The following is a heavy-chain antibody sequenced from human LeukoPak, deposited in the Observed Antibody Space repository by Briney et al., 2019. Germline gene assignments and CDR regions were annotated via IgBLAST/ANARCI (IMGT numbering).Heavy chain of an antibody. V-gene: IGHV4-59*08. CDR1: GGSMSSYY. CDR2: IYHSGST. Sequence: SETLSLTCSVSGGSMSSYYWSWIRQSPGKGLEWIGYIYHSGSTDYNSSLKSRVTISVDTSKNQFSLKLSSVTAADTAVYYCARHVGYGSGSYVGWFDPWGQGTLVTVSS. D-gene: IGHD3-10*01. CDR3: ARHVGYGSGSYVGWFDP. J-gene: IGHJ5*02.